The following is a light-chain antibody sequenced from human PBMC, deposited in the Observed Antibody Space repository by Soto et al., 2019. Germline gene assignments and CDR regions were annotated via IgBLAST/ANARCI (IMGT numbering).Light chain of an antibody. CDR3: QSYDSSLSEYV. CDR1: GSNIGAGYD. CDR2: VNT. V-gene: IGLV1-40*01. Sequence: QLVLTQPPSVSGAPGQRVTISCTGSGSNIGAGYDVHWYQQLPGTAPKLLIYVNTNRPSGVPDRFSGSKSGTSASLAITGLQAEDEADYFCQSYDSSLSEYVFGTGTKVTVL. J-gene: IGLJ1*01.